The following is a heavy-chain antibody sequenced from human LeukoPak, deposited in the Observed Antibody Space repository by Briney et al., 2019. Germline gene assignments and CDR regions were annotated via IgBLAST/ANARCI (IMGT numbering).Heavy chain of an antibody. Sequence: QTGGSLRLSCAASGFTFSVYSMSWVRQAPGKGLEWVSTISGSDGTTYYADSVKGRFTISRDNSKNTLYLRMSSLRAEDTAVYYCAKENTIFGVVTRFDYWGQGTLLAVSS. CDR3: AKENTIFGVVTRFDY. V-gene: IGHV3-23*01. CDR1: GFTFSVYS. CDR2: ISGSDGTT. D-gene: IGHD3-3*01. J-gene: IGHJ4*02.